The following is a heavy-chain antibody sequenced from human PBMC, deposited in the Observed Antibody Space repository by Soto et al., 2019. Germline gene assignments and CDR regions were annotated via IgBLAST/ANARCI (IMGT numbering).Heavy chain of an antibody. Sequence: SGGSLRLSCVASGSTFSSYGMHWVRQAPGKGLEWVAIISYDGSNTYYADSVKGRFTISRDNSKNTLYLQMNSLRAEDTSVYYCAKEGGLSGSYYISSSYYFDYWGQGTLVTVSS. CDR3: AKEGGLSGSYYISSSYYFDY. CDR1: GSTFSSYG. V-gene: IGHV3-30*18. J-gene: IGHJ4*02. D-gene: IGHD1-26*01. CDR2: ISYDGSNT.